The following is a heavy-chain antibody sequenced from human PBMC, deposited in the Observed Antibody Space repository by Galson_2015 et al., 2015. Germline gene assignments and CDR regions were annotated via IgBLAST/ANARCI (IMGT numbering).Heavy chain of an antibody. Sequence: SLRLSCAASGFTFDDYAMHWVRQAPGKGLEWVSGISWNSGSIGYADSVKGRFTISRDIAKNSLYLQMNSLRAEDTALYYCAKGGRGITMVRGVTFDYWGQGTLVTVSS. J-gene: IGHJ4*02. CDR3: AKGGRGITMVRGVTFDY. D-gene: IGHD3-10*01. V-gene: IGHV3-9*01. CDR2: ISWNSGSI. CDR1: GFTFDDYA.